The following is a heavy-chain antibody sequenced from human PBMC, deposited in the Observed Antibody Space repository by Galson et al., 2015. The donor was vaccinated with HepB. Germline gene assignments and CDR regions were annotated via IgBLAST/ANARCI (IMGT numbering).Heavy chain of an antibody. V-gene: IGHV3-23*01. CDR1: GFVFDDFG. CDR3: AKDVGRGSSFFDY. D-gene: IGHD2-15*01. J-gene: IGHJ4*02. CDR2: IRADGGGT. Sequence: SLRLSCAASGFVFDDFGMAWVRQAPGEGLEGVSTIRADGGGTHYVESIKDRFTISRVNSKSMLYLQMNSLRAVDTAVYYCAKDVGRGSSFFDYWGQGTLVTVSS.